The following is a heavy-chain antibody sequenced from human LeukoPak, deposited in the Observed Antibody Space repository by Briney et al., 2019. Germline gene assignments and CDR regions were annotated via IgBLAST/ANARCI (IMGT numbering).Heavy chain of an antibody. D-gene: IGHD4-17*01. V-gene: IGHV3-48*04. CDR2: ISSSSSTI. CDR1: GFTFSSYS. J-gene: IGHJ6*02. CDR3: ARFATSTVTTFTYYYYGMDV. Sequence: PGGSLRLSCAASGFTFSSYSMNWVRQAPGKGLEWVSYISSSSSTIYYADSVKGRFTISRDNAKNSLYLQMNSLRAEDTAVYYCARFATSTVTTFTYYYYGMDVWGQGTTVTVSS.